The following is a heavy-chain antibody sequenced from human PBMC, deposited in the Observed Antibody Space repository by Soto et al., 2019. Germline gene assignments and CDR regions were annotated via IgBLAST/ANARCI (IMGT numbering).Heavy chain of an antibody. J-gene: IGHJ4*02. CDR3: ARGGYGLLPRDY. Sequence: QVQLQESGPGLVKPSETLSLTCTVSGGSISNYYWGWIRQPPGKGLEWIGYIYYSGSTNYNPSLKSRVTISVDTSKNQFSLKLSSVTAADTAVYYCARGGYGLLPRDYWGQGTLVTVSS. V-gene: IGHV4-59*01. D-gene: IGHD3-10*01. CDR1: GGSISNYY. CDR2: IYYSGST.